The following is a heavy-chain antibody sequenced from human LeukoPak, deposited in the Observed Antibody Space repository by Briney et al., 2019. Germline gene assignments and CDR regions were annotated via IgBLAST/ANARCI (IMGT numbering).Heavy chain of an antibody. J-gene: IGHJ3*02. CDR1: GFTFSSYG. CDR3: ANEPRGAFDI. Sequence: GGSLRLSCAAPGFTFSSYGMHWVRQAPGKGLEWVAFIRYDGSNKYYADSVKGRFTISRDNSKNTLYLQMNSLRAEDTAVYYCANEPRGAFDIWGQGTMVTVSS. V-gene: IGHV3-30*02. D-gene: IGHD3-10*01. CDR2: IRYDGSNK.